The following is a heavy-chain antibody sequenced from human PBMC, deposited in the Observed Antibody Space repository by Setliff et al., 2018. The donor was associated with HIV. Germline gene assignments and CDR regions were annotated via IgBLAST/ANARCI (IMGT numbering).Heavy chain of an antibody. CDR3: PHVGQLRYFDWLSSHRSTPHDAFDI. CDR2: IYWDDDK. Sequence: SGPTLVNPTQTLTLTCTFSGFSLSTSGVGEGWIRQPPGKALEWLALIYWDDDKRYSPSLKSRLTITKDTSKNQVVLTMTNMDPVDTATYYCPHVGQLRYFDWLSSHRSTPHDAFDIWGQGTMVTVSS. J-gene: IGHJ3*02. D-gene: IGHD3-9*01. CDR1: GFSLSTSGVG. V-gene: IGHV2-5*02.